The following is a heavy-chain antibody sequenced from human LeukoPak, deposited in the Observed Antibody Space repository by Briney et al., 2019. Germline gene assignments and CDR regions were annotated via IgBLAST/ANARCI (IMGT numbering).Heavy chain of an antibody. CDR3: TASSTSCYIC. CDR1: GFTFSSYW. D-gene: IGHD2-2*02. V-gene: IGHV3-15*01. CDR2: IKSKTDGGTT. Sequence: GGSLRLSCAASGFTFSSYWMSWVRQAPGKGLEWVGRIKSKTDGGTTDYAAPVKGRFTISGDDSKNTLYLQMNSLKTEDTAVYYCTASSTSCYICWGQGTLVTVSS. J-gene: IGHJ4*02.